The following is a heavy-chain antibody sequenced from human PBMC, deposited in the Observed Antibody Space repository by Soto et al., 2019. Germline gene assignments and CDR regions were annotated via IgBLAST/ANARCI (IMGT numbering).Heavy chain of an antibody. Sequence: EVQLLESGGGLVQPGGSLRLSCAASGFTFSSYAMSWVRQAPGKGLEWVSAISGSGGSTYYADSVKGRFTISRDNSKNTLYLQMNSLRAEDTAVYYCAKEYCSGGSSYLGGRSFDYWGQGTLVTVSS. J-gene: IGHJ4*02. CDR1: GFTFSSYA. CDR2: ISGSGGST. V-gene: IGHV3-23*01. CDR3: AKEYCSGGSSYLGGRSFDY. D-gene: IGHD2-15*01.